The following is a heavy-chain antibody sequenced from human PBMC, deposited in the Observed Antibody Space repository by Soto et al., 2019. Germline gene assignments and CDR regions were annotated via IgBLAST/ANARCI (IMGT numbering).Heavy chain of an antibody. CDR1: GYSFTSYW. J-gene: IGHJ4*02. CDR2: IYPGDSDT. D-gene: IGHD3-22*01. CDR3: ARLNYYDSSGSYYFDY. Sequence: PGESLKISCKGSGYSFTSYWIGWVRQMPGKGLEWMGIIYPGDSDTRYSPSFQGQVTISADKSISTAYLQWSSLKASDTAMCYCARLNYYDSSGSYYFDYWGQGTLVTVPQ. V-gene: IGHV5-51*01.